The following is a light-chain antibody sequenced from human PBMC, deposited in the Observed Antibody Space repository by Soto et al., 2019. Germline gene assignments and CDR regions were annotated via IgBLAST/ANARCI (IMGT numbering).Light chain of an antibody. Sequence: EIVLTQSPGTLSVSPGERVTLSCRTSQSVRSHIAWYRQRPGQAPSLVIYDASSRATGVPARFSGSGAGTEVVLTIGSLQSEDFAVYYCQQYETWPLTFGGGTKVYI. CDR2: DAS. J-gene: IGKJ4*01. V-gene: IGKV3-15*01. CDR3: QQYETWPLT. CDR1: QSVRSH.